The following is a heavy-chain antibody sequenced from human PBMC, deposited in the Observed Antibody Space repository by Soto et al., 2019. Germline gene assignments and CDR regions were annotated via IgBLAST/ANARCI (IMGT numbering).Heavy chain of an antibody. Sequence: QITLKESGPTLVKPTQTLTLTCTFSGFSLRTTGVGVSWIRQPPGKALEWLALIYWDDDKRFSPSLKSRLTITKDTSKNQVVLTMANVDPVDTGTYYCAQRRACTGGSCDHEWGQGTLVTVSS. CDR2: IYWDDDK. J-gene: IGHJ4*02. CDR1: GFSLRTTGVG. CDR3: AQRRACTGGSCDHE. D-gene: IGHD2-8*02. V-gene: IGHV2-5*02.